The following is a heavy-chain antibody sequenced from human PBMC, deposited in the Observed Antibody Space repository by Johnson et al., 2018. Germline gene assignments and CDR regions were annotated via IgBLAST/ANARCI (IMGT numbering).Heavy chain of an antibody. CDR2: IKQEGKEK. CDR3: AKRRDDYNTRAAFDI. J-gene: IGHJ3*02. V-gene: IGHV3-7*01. CDR1: GFTFSSYW. Sequence: EVQLLESGGGLVQPGGSLRLSCAASGFTFSSYWMSWVRQAPGKGLEWVANIKQEGKEKYYVASVKGRFTISRDNAKNSLYLQMNSLRAKDTAVYYCAKRRDDYNTRAAFDIWGQGTMVTVSS. D-gene: IGHD5-24*01.